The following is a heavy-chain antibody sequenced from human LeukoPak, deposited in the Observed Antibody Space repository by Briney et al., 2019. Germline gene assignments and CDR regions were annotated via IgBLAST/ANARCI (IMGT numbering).Heavy chain of an antibody. V-gene: IGHV3-21*01. CDR3: ATETIGRHYDY. CDR1: GFTFSSCG. Sequence: GGSLRLSCAASGFTFSSCGFNWVRQAPGKGLEWVSSIGPTGTDRYYADSVRGRFTISRDNAKNSMYLQMDSLRDEDTAVYCWATETIGRHYDYWGQGTLLTVSS. J-gene: IGHJ4*02. CDR2: IGPTGTDR. D-gene: IGHD1-14*01.